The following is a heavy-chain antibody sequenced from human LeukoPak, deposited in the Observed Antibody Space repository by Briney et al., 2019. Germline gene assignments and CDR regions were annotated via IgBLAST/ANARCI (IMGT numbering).Heavy chain of an antibody. CDR3: ATSPYGDYVDY. CDR1: GFTFSSYA. Sequence: SGGSLRLSCAASGFTFSSYAMSWVRQAPGKGLEWVSAISGSGGSTHYADSVKGRFTISRDNSKNTLYLQMNSLRAEDTAVYYCATSPYGDYVDYWGQGTLVTVSS. V-gene: IGHV3-23*01. J-gene: IGHJ4*02. CDR2: ISGSGGST. D-gene: IGHD4-17*01.